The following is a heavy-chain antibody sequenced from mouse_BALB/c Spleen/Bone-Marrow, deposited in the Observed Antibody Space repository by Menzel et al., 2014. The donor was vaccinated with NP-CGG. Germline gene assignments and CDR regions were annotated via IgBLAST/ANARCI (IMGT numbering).Heavy chain of an antibody. Sequence: VQLVESGPGLVAPSQSLSITCTVSGFSLTSYGVHWARQPPGKGLERLGVIWAGGSTNYNSALMSRLSISKDNSKSQVFLKMNSLQTDDTAMYYCARDYYGSSYFDYWGQGTTLTVSS. D-gene: IGHD1-1*01. J-gene: IGHJ2*01. CDR3: ARDYYGSSYFDY. CDR2: IWAGGST. CDR1: GFSLTSYG. V-gene: IGHV2-9*02.